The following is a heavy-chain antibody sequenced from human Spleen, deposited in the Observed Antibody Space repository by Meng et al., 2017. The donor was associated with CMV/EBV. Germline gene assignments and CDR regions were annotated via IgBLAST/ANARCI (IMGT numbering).Heavy chain of an antibody. J-gene: IGHJ4*02. CDR1: GYTFSDYG. V-gene: IGHV1-18*01. Sequence: GYTFSDYGISWVRQAPGQRPEWMGWISACSGNIKYAERFQGRVTMTRDTSINTAYMDLSGLRSDDTAVYYCARDSDSSGSYGDYFDFWGQGTLVTVSS. CDR2: ISACSGNI. CDR3: ARDSDSSGSYGDYFDF. D-gene: IGHD3-10*01.